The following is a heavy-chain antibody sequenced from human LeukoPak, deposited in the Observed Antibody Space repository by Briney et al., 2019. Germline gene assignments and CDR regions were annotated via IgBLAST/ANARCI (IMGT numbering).Heavy chain of an antibody. CDR2: IWYDGSNK. D-gene: IGHD4-17*01. J-gene: IGHJ4*02. Sequence: GRSLRLSCAASGFTFSSCGMHWVRQAPGKGLEWVAVIWYDGSNKYYADSVKGRFTISRDNSKNTLYLQMNSLRAEDTAVYYCARDLTGATVTTYFDYWGQGTLVTVSS. CDR3: ARDLTGATVTTYFDY. CDR1: GFTFSSCG. V-gene: IGHV3-33*01.